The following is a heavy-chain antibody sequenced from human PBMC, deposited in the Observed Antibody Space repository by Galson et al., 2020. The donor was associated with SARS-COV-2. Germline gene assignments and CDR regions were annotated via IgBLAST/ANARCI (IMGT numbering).Heavy chain of an antibody. CDR1: GLTFGSYA. J-gene: IGHJ4*02. Sequence: LSLTCAASGLTFGSYAMSWVRQAPGKGLEWVSSISHSGRDTYYADSVKGRFTVSRDNSKNTLFLHLDSLRPEDTAVYYCAKSLTSGWYHFDYWGQGALVTVAS. V-gene: IGHV3-23*01. D-gene: IGHD6-19*01. CDR2: ISHSGRDT. CDR3: AKSLTSGWYHFDY.